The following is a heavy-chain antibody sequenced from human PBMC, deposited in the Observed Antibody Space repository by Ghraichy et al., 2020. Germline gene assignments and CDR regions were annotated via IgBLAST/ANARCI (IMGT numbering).Heavy chain of an antibody. Sequence: GGSLRLSCAASGFTFSSYGMHWVRQAPGKGLEWVAFIRYDGSNKYYADSVKGRFTISRDNSKNTLYLQMNSLRAEDTAVYYCAKLLGFGLVADSGSYYDYFDYWGQGTLVTVSS. CDR1: GFTFSSYG. CDR2: IRYDGSNK. J-gene: IGHJ4*02. D-gene: IGHD3-10*01. CDR3: AKLLGFGLVADSGSYYDYFDY. V-gene: IGHV3-30*02.